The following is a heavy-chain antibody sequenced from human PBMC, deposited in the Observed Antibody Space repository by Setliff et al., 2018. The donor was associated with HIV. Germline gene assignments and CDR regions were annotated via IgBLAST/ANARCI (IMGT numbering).Heavy chain of an antibody. J-gene: IGHJ4*02. CDR2: ISGYNGKT. Sequence: WASVKVSCKPSGYTFTSYGINWVRQAPGQGLEWMGWISGYNGKTNYAQKFQGRVTMTTDTSTSTAYMELRSLRSDDTAVYYCARNFYDSSGYRYDYWGQGTLVTVSS. CDR1: GYTFTSYG. CDR3: ARNFYDSSGYRYDY. V-gene: IGHV1-18*01. D-gene: IGHD3-22*01.